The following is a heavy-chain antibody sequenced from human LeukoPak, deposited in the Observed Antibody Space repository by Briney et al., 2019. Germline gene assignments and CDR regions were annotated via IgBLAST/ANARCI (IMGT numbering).Heavy chain of an antibody. CDR1: GGSISSHY. V-gene: IGHV4-59*11. J-gene: IGHJ5*02. CDR2: IYYSGST. Sequence: SETLSLTCTVSGGSISSHYWSWIRQPPGKGLEWIGYIYYSGSTNYSLSLKSRVTISVDTSRNHFSLKLNSLTAADTAVYYCARGRANFDPWGQGTLVTVSS. CDR3: ARGRANFDP.